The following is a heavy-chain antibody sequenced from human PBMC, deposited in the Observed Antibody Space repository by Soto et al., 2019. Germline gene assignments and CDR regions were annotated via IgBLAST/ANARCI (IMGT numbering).Heavy chain of an antibody. CDR1: GGSISSYY. Sequence: SEILSLTCTVSGGSISSYYWSWIRQPPGKGLEWIGYIYYSGSTNYNPSLKSRVTISVDTSKNQFSLKLSSVTAADTAVYYCARDSPGIAAAGNAFDIWGQGTMVTVSS. CDR3: ARDSPGIAAAGNAFDI. J-gene: IGHJ3*02. CDR2: IYYSGST. D-gene: IGHD6-13*01. V-gene: IGHV4-59*12.